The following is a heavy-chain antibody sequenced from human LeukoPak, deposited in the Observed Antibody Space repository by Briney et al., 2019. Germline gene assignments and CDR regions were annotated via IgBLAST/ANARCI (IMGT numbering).Heavy chain of an antibody. J-gene: IGHJ4*02. Sequence: GGSLRLSCAASGFTFSSYWMSWVRQAPGKGLEWVANIKKDGSEKYYVDSVKGRFTISRDNSKNTLYLQMNSLRAEDTAVYYCARVAHFKYYFDYWGQGTLVTVSS. CDR3: ARVAHFKYYFDY. V-gene: IGHV3-7*03. CDR2: IKKDGSEK. CDR1: GFTFSSYW.